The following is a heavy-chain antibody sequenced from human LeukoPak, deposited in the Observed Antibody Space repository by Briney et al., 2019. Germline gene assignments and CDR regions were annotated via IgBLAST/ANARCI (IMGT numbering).Heavy chain of an antibody. CDR3: AKDATGFSDFDY. Sequence: GGSLRLSCAASGFPFSRYSMNWVRQAPGKGLEWVSGISGSGGRTYYADSVKGRFTISRDNSKNTLYLQMDNLRADDTAVYYCAKDATGFSDFDYWGQGTLVTVSS. V-gene: IGHV3-23*01. CDR1: GFPFSRYS. CDR2: ISGSGGRT. J-gene: IGHJ4*02. D-gene: IGHD3-9*01.